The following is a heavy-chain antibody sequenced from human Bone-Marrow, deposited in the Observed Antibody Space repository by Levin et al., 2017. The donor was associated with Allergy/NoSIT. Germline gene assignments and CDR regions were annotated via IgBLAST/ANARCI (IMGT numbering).Heavy chain of an antibody. V-gene: IGHV1-69*13. CDR3: ARARSNIVVVPAAIRPALNWFDP. Sequence: PAASVKVSCKASGGTFSSYAISWVRQAPGQGLEWMGGIIPIFGTANYAQKFQGRVTITADESTSTAYMELSSLRSEDTAVYYCARARSNIVVVPAAIRPALNWFDPWGQGTLVTVSS. J-gene: IGHJ5*02. D-gene: IGHD2-2*01. CDR1: GGTFSSYA. CDR2: IIPIFGTA.